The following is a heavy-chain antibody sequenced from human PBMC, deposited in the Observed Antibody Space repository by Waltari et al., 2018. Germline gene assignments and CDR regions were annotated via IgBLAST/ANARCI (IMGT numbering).Heavy chain of an antibody. V-gene: IGHV1-46*01. Sequence: YTFTSYYMHWVRQAPGQGLEWMGIINPSGGSTSYAQKFQGRVTMTRDTSTSTVYMELSSLRSEDTAVYYCARDLEMAAHFDYWGQGTLVTVSS. D-gene: IGHD2-8*01. J-gene: IGHJ4*02. CDR2: INPSGGST. CDR1: YTFTSYY. CDR3: ARDLEMAAHFDY.